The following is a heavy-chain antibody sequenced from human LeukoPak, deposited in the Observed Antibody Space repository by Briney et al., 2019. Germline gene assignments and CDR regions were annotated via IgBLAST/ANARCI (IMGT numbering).Heavy chain of an antibody. Sequence: GASLRLSRAASGFSFSSYSMNCVRQAPGKGLEWISYINGRRSNIFYVDSVKGRFTISRDNAKNSLYLQMNSLRAEDTAVYYCARDLEWSFDSWGQGTLVTVSS. CDR3: ARDLEWSFDS. V-gene: IGHV3-48*01. D-gene: IGHD3-3*01. CDR1: GFSFSSYS. J-gene: IGHJ4*02. CDR2: INGRRSNI.